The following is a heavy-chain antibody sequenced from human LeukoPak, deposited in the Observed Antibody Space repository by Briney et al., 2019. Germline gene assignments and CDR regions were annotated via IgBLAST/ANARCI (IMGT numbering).Heavy chain of an antibody. Sequence: VPSVNVSCKASRYTFNGSYMHWVRQAPRQGLEWMGRIKRKGSGTNDAQKFQSRVTITRETSISTAYMELSRLRSDDTAVYYCARTMIVPLPGGAFDIWGQGKRVTVSA. CDR1: RYTFNGSY. V-gene: IGHV1-2*06. D-gene: IGHD3-22*01. J-gene: IGHJ3*02. CDR3: ARTMIVPLPGGAFDI. CDR2: IKRKGSGT.